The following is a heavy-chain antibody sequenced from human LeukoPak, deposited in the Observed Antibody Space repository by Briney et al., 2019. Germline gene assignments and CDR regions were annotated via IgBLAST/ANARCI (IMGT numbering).Heavy chain of an antibody. CDR1: GFNFNSFS. D-gene: IGHD2-15*01. CDR3: ASQRIAQDAFDI. V-gene: IGHV3-48*01. CDR2: ISSSGDNI. J-gene: IGHJ3*02. Sequence: GGSLRLSCAASGFNFNSFSMNWVRQAPGKGLEWVSYISSSGDNIHYSDSVEGRFTASRDNAKNSLYLQMNSLRAEDTAVYYCASQRIAQDAFDIWGQGTMVTVSS.